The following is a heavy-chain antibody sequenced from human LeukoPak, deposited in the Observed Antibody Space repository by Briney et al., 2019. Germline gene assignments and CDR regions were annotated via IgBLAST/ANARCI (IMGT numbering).Heavy chain of an antibody. D-gene: IGHD3-16*01. CDR2: ISYDGSNK. Sequence: GGSLRLSCAASGFTVSSYGMHWVRQAPGKGLEWVAVISYDGSNKYYADSVKGRFTISRDNSKNTLYLQMNSLRAEDTAVYYCAKDAYLNAWGQGTLVTVSS. CDR1: GFTVSSYG. CDR3: AKDAYLNA. J-gene: IGHJ4*02. V-gene: IGHV3-30*18.